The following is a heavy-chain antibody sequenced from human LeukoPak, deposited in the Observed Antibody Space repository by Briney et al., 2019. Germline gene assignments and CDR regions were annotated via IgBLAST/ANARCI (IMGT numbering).Heavy chain of an antibody. CDR3: AKDLQTVTTEHYYYYYGMDV. J-gene: IGHJ6*02. Sequence: GRSLRLSCAASGFTFSSYGMHWVRQAPGKGLEWVAVISYDGSNKYYADSVKGRFTISRDNSKNTLYLQMNSLRAEDTAVYYCAKDLQTVTTEHYYYYYGMDVWGQGTTVTVSS. V-gene: IGHV3-30*18. D-gene: IGHD4-17*01. CDR1: GFTFSSYG. CDR2: ISYDGSNK.